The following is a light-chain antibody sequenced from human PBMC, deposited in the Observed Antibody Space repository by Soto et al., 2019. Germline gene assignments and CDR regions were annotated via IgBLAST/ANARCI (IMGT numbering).Light chain of an antibody. Sequence: DIQMTQSPSTLSASVGDRVTITCRASQSISSWLAWYQQKPGKAPKLLIYDASSLESGVPSRFSGSGSGTEFPLTISSLQPDDFATYYCQQYNSYSPPYTFGQGTKLAIK. V-gene: IGKV1-5*01. CDR3: QQYNSYSPPYT. CDR2: DAS. J-gene: IGKJ2*01. CDR1: QSISSW.